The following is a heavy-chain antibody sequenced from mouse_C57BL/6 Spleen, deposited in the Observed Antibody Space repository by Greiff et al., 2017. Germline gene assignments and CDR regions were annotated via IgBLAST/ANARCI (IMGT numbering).Heavy chain of an antibody. J-gene: IGHJ4*01. V-gene: IGHV1-22*01. Sequence: VQLQQSGPELVQPGASVKMSCKASGYTFTDYNMHWVQQIHGKSLEWIGNINPNNGGTSYNQKFKGKAKLTVNKSSSTAYMELRSLTSEDSAVYYCARPYYGSEMDYWGQGTSVTVSS. D-gene: IGHD1-1*01. CDR3: ARPYYGSEMDY. CDR1: GYTFTDYN. CDR2: INPNNGGT.